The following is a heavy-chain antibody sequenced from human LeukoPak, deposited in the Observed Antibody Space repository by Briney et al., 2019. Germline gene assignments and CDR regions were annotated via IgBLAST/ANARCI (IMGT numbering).Heavy chain of an antibody. D-gene: IGHD1-26*01. Sequence: ASVKVSCKASGYTFTSYYFHWVRQAPGQGLEWMGIINPSGGTTSYAQKFQGRVTMTWDTSTSTVYMEVSSLRSEDTAVYYCARDPGSYRAFDIWGQGKMVTVSS. CDR1: GYTFTSYY. CDR2: INPSGGTT. V-gene: IGHV1-46*01. J-gene: IGHJ3*02. CDR3: ARDPGSYRAFDI.